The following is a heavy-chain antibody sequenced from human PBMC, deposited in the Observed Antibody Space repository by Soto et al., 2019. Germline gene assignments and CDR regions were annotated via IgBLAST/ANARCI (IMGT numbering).Heavy chain of an antibody. J-gene: IGHJ3*02. Sequence: PGGSLRLSCAASGFTFSSYAMHWVRQAPGKGLEWVAVISYDGSNKYYADSVKGRFTISRDNSKNTLYLQMNSLRAEDTAVYYCAKDLRPYYYDSSGSLGAFDIWGQGTMVTVSS. CDR3: AKDLRPYYYDSSGSLGAFDI. V-gene: IGHV3-30*04. CDR2: ISYDGSNK. CDR1: GFTFSSYA. D-gene: IGHD3-22*01.